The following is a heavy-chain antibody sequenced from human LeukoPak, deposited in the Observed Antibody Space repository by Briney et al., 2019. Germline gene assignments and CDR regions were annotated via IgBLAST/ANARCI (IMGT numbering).Heavy chain of an antibody. CDR1: GGSITSSTYY. CDR2: IYYSGST. V-gene: IGHV4-39*01. Sequence: SETLSLTCTVSGGSITSSTYYWGWIRQPPGKGLEWIGTIYYSGSTYDNPSLKSRVTISVNTSKNQLSRKLSSVTAADTAVYYCARSPLYGSGWYGGGFDYWGQGTLVTVSS. J-gene: IGHJ4*02. CDR3: ARSPLYGSGWYGGGFDY. D-gene: IGHD6-19*01.